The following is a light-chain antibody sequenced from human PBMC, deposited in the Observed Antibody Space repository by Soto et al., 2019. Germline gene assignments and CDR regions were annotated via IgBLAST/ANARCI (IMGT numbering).Light chain of an antibody. CDR2: SNN. J-gene: IGLJ2*01. Sequence: QSVLTQPPSASGTPGQRVTISCSGSSSNIGSNTVNWYQQLPGTAPKLLIYSNNQRPSGVPDRFSGSKSGPSASLAITGLQAEDEADYYCQSYDSSLSAVVFGGGTKLTVL. CDR1: SSNIGSNT. CDR3: QSYDSSLSAVV. V-gene: IGLV1-44*01.